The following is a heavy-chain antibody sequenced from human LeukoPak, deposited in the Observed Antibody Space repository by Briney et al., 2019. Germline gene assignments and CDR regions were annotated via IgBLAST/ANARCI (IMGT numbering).Heavy chain of an antibody. V-gene: IGHV4-61*02. J-gene: IGHJ3*02. Sequence: PSETLSLTCTVSGGSISSGSYYWSWIRQPAGKGLEWIGRIYTSGSTNYNPSLKSRVTISLDTSKNQFSLHLNSVSAADTAIYYCARDFFARSATFVAFDMWGQGTMVTVSS. D-gene: IGHD2/OR15-2a*01. CDR1: GGSISSGSYY. CDR3: ARDFFARSATFVAFDM. CDR2: IYTSGST.